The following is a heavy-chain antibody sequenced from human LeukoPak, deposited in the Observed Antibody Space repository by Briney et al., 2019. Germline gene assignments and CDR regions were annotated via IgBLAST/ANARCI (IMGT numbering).Heavy chain of an antibody. Sequence: GASVKVSCKASGYTFTSYAMHWVRQAPGQRLEWMGWINAGNGNTKYSQKFQGRVTITRDTSASTAYMGLSSLRSEDTAVYYCARDKEDTAMEFDYWGQGTLVTVSS. J-gene: IGHJ4*02. V-gene: IGHV1-3*01. CDR3: ARDKEDTAMEFDY. CDR1: GYTFTSYA. CDR2: INAGNGNT. D-gene: IGHD5-18*01.